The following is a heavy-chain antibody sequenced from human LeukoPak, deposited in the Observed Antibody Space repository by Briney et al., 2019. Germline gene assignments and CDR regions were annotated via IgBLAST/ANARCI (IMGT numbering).Heavy chain of an antibody. J-gene: IGHJ4*02. Sequence: PGGSLRLSCAASGFTFSDYVLHWVRQAPGKGLEWVAVVSYDGSNKYYADSAKGRFTISRDNSKNTFYLQMNSLRPEDTAVYYCARARGGTSLDYWGQGTLVTVSS. D-gene: IGHD3-10*01. CDR1: GFTFSDYV. V-gene: IGHV3-30-3*01. CDR3: ARARGGTSLDY. CDR2: VSYDGSNK.